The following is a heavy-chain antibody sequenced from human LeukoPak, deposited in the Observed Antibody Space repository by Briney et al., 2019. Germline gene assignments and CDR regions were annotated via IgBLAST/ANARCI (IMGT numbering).Heavy chain of an antibody. Sequence: GGSLLLSCVASGFPFLSYPMGSVRQAPGKGVEWVSAFSGSGGVTYYADYVKGGFTISRDNSKNTLYLQMNSLSADDTAVYYCAKCLSGGSCYAAFDYWGQGTLVTVSS. CDR1: GFPFLSYP. J-gene: IGHJ4*02. CDR2: FSGSGGVT. D-gene: IGHD2-15*01. CDR3: AKCLSGGSCYAAFDY. V-gene: IGHV3-23*01.